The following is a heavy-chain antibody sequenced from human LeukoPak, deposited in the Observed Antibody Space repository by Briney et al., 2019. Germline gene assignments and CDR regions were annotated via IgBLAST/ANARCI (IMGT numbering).Heavy chain of an antibody. J-gene: IGHJ6*03. D-gene: IGHD3-10*01. CDR2: MSDSGTNT. CDR3: AKGGAVSSKSITMVRGTRRYYYYMDV. CDR1: GFTFSSYG. Sequence: GGSLRLSCAASGFTFSSYGMTWVRQAPGKGLEWVSGMSDSGTNTYYADSVKGRFTISRDNSKNTLYLQMNSLRAEDTAVYYCAKGGAVSSKSITMVRGTRRYYYYMDVWGKGTTVTISS. V-gene: IGHV3-23*01.